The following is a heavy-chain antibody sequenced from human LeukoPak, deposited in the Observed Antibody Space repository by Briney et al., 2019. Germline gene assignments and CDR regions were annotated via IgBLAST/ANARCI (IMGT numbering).Heavy chain of an antibody. J-gene: IGHJ3*02. V-gene: IGHV4-4*07. CDR2: IYTSGST. CDR1: GGSISTYY. Sequence: PSETLPLTCTVSGGSISTYYWSWIRQPAGKGLEWIGHIYTSGSTNYNPSLKSRVAMSVHTSKNHFSLKLSSVTAADTAVYYCARHFDCSGGSCYRFDAFDIWGQGTMVIVSS. D-gene: IGHD2-15*01. CDR3: ARHFDCSGGSCYRFDAFDI.